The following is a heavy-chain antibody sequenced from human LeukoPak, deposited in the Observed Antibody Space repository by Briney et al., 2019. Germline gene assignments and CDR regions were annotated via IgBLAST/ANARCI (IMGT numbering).Heavy chain of an antibody. CDR1: GSTFTSYD. V-gene: IGHV1-8*01. Sequence: ASVKLSCKASGSTFTSYDINWVRQATGQRLERMGWMNPNSGNTGYAQKFQGRVTMTRNTSISTAYMELSSLRSEDTAVYYCARRRALAWFDPWGQGTLVTVSS. J-gene: IGHJ5*02. CDR3: ARRRALAWFDP. CDR2: MNPNSGNT.